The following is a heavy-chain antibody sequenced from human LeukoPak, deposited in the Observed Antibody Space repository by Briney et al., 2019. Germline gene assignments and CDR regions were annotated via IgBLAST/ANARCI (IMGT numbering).Heavy chain of an antibody. CDR1: GFTFSSYW. J-gene: IGHJ5*02. Sequence: PGGSLRLSCAASGFTFSSYWMSWVRQAPGKGLEWVANIKQDGSEKYSKNSLYLQTNSLRAEDTAVYYCAREIAARQGWFDPWGQGTLVTVSS. CDR3: AREIAARQGWFDP. D-gene: IGHD6-6*01. V-gene: IGHV3-7*01. CDR2: IKQDGSEK.